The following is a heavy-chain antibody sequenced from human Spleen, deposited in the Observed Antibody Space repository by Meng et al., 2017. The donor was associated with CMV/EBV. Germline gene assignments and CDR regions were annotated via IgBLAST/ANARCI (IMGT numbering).Heavy chain of an antibody. V-gene: IGHV4-39*07. CDR3: ARGIGVVPAVHFDY. CDR1: GGSMGRGTYH. Sequence: SGGSMGRGTYHWAWIRQPPGKGLEWIGSIYYSGTTYYNPSLKSRVTISVDTSKNQFSLELNSVTAADTAVYYCARGIGVVPAVHFDYWGQGTLVTVSS. CDR2: IYYSGTT. J-gene: IGHJ4*02. D-gene: IGHD2-2*01.